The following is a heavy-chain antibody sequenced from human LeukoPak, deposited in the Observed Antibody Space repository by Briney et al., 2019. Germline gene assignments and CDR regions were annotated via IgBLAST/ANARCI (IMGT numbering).Heavy chain of an antibody. D-gene: IGHD3-9*01. CDR2: ISGSGGST. J-gene: IGHJ4*02. CDR3: AKGGSFYDTLTGYLRPYYFDY. CDR1: GFTFSSYA. Sequence: GGSLRLSCAASGFTFSSYAMSWVRQAPGKGLEWVSAISGSGGSTYYADSVKGRFTISRDNSKNTLYLQMNSLRAEDTAVYYCAKGGSFYDTLTGYLRPYYFDYWGQGTLVTVSS. V-gene: IGHV3-23*01.